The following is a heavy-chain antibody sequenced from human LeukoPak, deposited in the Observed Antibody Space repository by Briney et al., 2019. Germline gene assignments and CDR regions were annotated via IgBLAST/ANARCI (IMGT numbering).Heavy chain of an antibody. CDR1: GYTFTSYA. CDR2: ITPTDGT. V-gene: IGHV1-2*02. Sequence: ASVKVSCKASGYTFTSYAIHWVRQAPGQGLEWMGWITPTDGTNYPQKFQGRVAITWDTSITTAYMDLGRLTSDDTAVYYCARDRYGDGFAHLDYWGQGALVTVPS. J-gene: IGHJ4*02. D-gene: IGHD5-24*01. CDR3: ARDRYGDGFAHLDY.